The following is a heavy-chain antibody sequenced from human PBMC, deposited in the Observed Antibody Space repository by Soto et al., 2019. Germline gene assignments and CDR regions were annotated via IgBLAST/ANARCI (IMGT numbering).Heavy chain of an antibody. V-gene: IGHV3-30-3*01. J-gene: IGHJ4*02. CDR1: GFTFSSYA. CDR3: ARDKRDLRFLEWSYYFDF. CDR2: ISYDGSNK. Sequence: QVQLVESGGGVVQPGRSLRLSCAASGFTFSSYAMHWVRQAPGKGLEWVAVISYDGSNKYYADSVKGRFTISRDNSKNTLYLQMNSLRAEDTAVEYCARDKRDLRFLEWSYYFDFWGQGTLVTVSS. D-gene: IGHD3-3*01.